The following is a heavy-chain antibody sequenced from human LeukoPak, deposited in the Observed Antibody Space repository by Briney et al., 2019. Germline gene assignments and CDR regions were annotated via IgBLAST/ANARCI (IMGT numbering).Heavy chain of an antibody. J-gene: IGHJ4*02. CDR1: GFTFSTYC. D-gene: IGHD4-23*01. CDR2: IWYNGNT. Sequence: PGGSLSLFCAASGFTFSTYCMHWVRQAPGKGLEWVSDIWYNGNTYYADSVNGRFTVSRDNSKSTLYLKMNSLRAEDTAVYYCAREEGVDGTSGINNWGQGTLVIVSS. CDR3: AREEGVDGTSGINN. V-gene: IGHV3-33*01.